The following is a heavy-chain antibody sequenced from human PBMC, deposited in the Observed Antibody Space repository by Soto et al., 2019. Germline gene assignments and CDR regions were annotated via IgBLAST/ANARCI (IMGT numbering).Heavy chain of an antibody. V-gene: IGHV4-30-2*01. CDR2: SYHTGTT. Sequence: QLKLQEAGSGLVKPSETLSLTCGVSGDSVSSNRYSWGWIRQPPGKGLEWIGYSYHTGTTYYNPSLTTRVTIYVDRSKNNFSLNLTSVTAADTALYYCARIDEVLRFLVDTWGQGTLVTVSS. CDR1: GDSVSSNRYS. D-gene: IGHD3-3*01. CDR3: ARIDEVLRFLVDT. J-gene: IGHJ5*02.